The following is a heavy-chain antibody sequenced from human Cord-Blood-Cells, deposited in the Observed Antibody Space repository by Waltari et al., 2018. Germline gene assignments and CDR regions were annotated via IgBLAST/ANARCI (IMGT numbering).Heavy chain of an antibody. J-gene: IGHJ4*02. V-gene: IGHV1-69*01. CDR3: ARVHGGYFDY. Sequence: QVQLVQSGAEVKKPGSSVKVSCKASGGHFRSEAIRWVRQAPGQGLEWMGGIFPIFGTANYAQKFQGRVTITADESTSTAYMELSSLRSEDTAVYYCARVHGGYFDYWGQGTLVTVSS. CDR1: GGHFRSEA. CDR2: IFPIFGTA.